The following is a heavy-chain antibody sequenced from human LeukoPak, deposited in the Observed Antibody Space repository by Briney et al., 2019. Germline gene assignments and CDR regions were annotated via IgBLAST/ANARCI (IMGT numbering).Heavy chain of an antibody. CDR2: ISSSSSYI. D-gene: IGHD6-6*01. CDR3: ARGLSGYASSLGY. V-gene: IGHV3-21*01. Sequence: GGSLRLSCAVSGFTFNTYTMNWVRQAPGKGLEWVSSISSSSSYIYCADSVRGRFSISRDNAKNTLYLQMNSLRAEDTAVYYCARGLSGYASSLGYWGQGTLVTVSA. CDR1: GFTFNTYT. J-gene: IGHJ4*02.